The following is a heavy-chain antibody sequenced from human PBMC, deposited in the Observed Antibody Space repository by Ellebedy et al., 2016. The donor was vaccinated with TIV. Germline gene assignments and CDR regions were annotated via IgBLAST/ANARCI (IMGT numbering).Heavy chain of an antibody. D-gene: IGHD4-17*01. J-gene: IGHJ4*02. CDR3: MPADYGGY. CDR1: GFTLSDHY. V-gene: IGHV3-72*01. CDR2: TRNKARSYTT. Sequence: GESLKISCAASGFTLSDHYMDWVRQAPGKGLEWVGRTRNKARSYTTVYAASVKGRFTISRDDSKNSLYLQMNSLRAEDTAIYYCMPADYGGYWGQGTLVTVSS.